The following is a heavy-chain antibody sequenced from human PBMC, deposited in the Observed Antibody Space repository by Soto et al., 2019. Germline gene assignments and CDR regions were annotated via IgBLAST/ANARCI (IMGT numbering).Heavy chain of an antibody. CDR2: ISGSGGST. V-gene: IGHV3-23*01. J-gene: IGHJ4*02. CDR3: AKYGSSSWSLFDY. Sequence: PGGSLRLSCAASGFTFDSYAMSWVRQAPGKGLEWVSSISGSGGSTYYADSVKGRFTISRDNSKNTLYLQMNSLRAEDTALYYCAKYGSSSWSLFDYWGQGILVTVSS. D-gene: IGHD6-13*01. CDR1: GFTFDSYA.